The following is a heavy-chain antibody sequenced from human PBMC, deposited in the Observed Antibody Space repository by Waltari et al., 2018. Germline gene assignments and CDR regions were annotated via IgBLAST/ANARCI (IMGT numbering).Heavy chain of an antibody. CDR2: MYRGGST. J-gene: IGHJ2*01. CDR3: ARAPMPLWFGNWYFDL. D-gene: IGHD3-10*01. CDR1: GLIVSSNF. V-gene: IGHV3-53*01. Sequence: EVQLVESGGGLIQPGGSLRLSCAASGLIVSSNFMSWVRQAPGKGLGWVSVMYRGGSTYYAASVKGRFTISRDNSKNTLYLQMNSLRAEDTAVYYCARAPMPLWFGNWYFDLWGRGALVTVSS.